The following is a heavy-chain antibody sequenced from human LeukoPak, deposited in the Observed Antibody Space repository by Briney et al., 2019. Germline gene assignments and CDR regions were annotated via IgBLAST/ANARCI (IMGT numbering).Heavy chain of an antibody. CDR2: IYHSGST. V-gene: IGHV4-30-2*01. Sequence: PSETLSLTCSVPGGSISSGGYSWSWIRQPPGKGLEWIGYIYHSGSTYYNPSLKSRVTISVDRSKNQFSLKLSSVTAADTAVYYCARAMVRGVPDYFDYWGQGTLVTVSS. J-gene: IGHJ4*02. D-gene: IGHD3-10*01. CDR3: ARAMVRGVPDYFDY. CDR1: GGSISSGGYS.